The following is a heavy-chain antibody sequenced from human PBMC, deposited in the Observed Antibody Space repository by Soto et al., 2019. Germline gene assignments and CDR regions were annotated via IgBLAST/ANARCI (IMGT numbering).Heavy chain of an antibody. J-gene: IGHJ4*02. D-gene: IGHD3-3*01. CDR1: GFTFNKAW. Sequence: GGSLRLSCAASGFTFNKAWMNWVRQAPGKGLEWVGRIKSKTAGGTTDYAAPVKGRFTISRDDSRTTVYLQMNSLRAEDTAVYYCARTQSEHITIFGVVIPGPFDYWGQGTLVTVS. CDR2: IKSKTAGGTT. V-gene: IGHV3-15*07. CDR3: ARTQSEHITIFGVVIPGPFDY.